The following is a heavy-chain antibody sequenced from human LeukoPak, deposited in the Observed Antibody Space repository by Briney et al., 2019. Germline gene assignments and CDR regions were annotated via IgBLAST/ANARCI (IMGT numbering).Heavy chain of an antibody. D-gene: IGHD5-24*01. J-gene: IGHJ4*02. Sequence: SETLSLTCTVSGGSISTYYWSWIRQPPGKGLEWAGYIYYSGSTNYNPYLKSRVTISVDTSKNQFSLNLSSVTAADTAVYYCARGKPDAYNSDYFDYWGQGTLVTVSP. V-gene: IGHV4-59*01. CDR2: IYYSGST. CDR1: GGSISTYY. CDR3: ARGKPDAYNSDYFDY.